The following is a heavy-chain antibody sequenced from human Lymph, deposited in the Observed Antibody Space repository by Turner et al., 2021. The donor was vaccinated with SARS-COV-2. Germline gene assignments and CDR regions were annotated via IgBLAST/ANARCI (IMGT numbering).Heavy chain of an antibody. J-gene: IGHJ5*02. CDR1: GGTFSSYA. CDR3: ARDSPYCSSTSCYDP. Sequence: QVQLLQSGVEVKKPGSSVNVSCKPSGGTFSSYAITWVRQAPGQGLEWMGGIIPILAIANYAQKFQGRVTITADKSTSTAYMGLSSLRSEDTAVYYCARDSPYCSSTSCYDPWGQGTLVTVSS. CDR2: IIPILAIA. V-gene: IGHV1-69*10. D-gene: IGHD2-2*01.